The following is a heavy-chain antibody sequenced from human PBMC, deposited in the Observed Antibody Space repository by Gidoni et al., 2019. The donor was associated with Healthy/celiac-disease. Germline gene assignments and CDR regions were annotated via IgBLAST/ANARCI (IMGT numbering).Heavy chain of an antibody. CDR2: ISGSGRST. J-gene: IGHJ4*02. D-gene: IGHD3-3*01. CDR3: AKDRLTYYDFWSGYLGFDY. CDR1: GFTFSSYA. Sequence: EVQLLESGGGLVQPGGSLRLSCAASGFTFSSYAMSWVRQAPGKGLEWVSAISGSGRSTYYADSVKGRFTISRDNSKNTLYLQMNSLRAEDTAVYYCAKDRLTYYDFWSGYLGFDYWGQGTLVTVSS. V-gene: IGHV3-23*01.